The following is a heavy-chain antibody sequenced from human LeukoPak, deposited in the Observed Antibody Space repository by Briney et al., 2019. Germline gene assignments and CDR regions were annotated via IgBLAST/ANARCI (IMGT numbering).Heavy chain of an antibody. Sequence: PGGSLRLSCAASGFTFSSYSMNWVRQAPGKGLEWVSLITSSSSYIYYADSVKGRFTISRDNAKNSLYLQMNSLRAEDTAVYYCAKPGGAYCGSTSCSVSHFDYWGQGALVTVSS. V-gene: IGHV3-21*01. CDR3: AKPGGAYCGSTSCSVSHFDY. D-gene: IGHD2-2*01. CDR2: ITSSSSYI. J-gene: IGHJ4*02. CDR1: GFTFSSYS.